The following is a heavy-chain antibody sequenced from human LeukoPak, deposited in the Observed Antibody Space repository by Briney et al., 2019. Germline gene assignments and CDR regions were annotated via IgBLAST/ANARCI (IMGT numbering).Heavy chain of an antibody. D-gene: IGHD4-11*01. CDR2: INQDGSAK. CDR3: ARATTIAPETLDY. V-gene: IGHV3-7*01. CDR1: GFTFSTYW. J-gene: IGHJ4*02. Sequence: GGSLRLSCAASGFTFSTYWMTWVRQAPGKGLEWVAHINQDGSAKNYVDSLKGRFTISRDNAKNSLFLQMNSLRADDTVVYYCARATTIAPETLDYWGQGTLVTVSS.